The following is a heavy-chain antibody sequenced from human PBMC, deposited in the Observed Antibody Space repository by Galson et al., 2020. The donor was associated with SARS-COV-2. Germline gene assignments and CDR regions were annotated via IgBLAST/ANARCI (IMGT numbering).Heavy chain of an antibody. J-gene: IGHJ6*03. D-gene: IGHD3-10*01. CDR1: GFTVSSNY. CDR2: IYSGGST. Sequence: QLGESLKISCAASGFTVSSNYMSWVRQAPGKGLEWVSVIYSGGSTYYADSVKGRFTISRHNSKNTLYLQMNSLRAEDTAVYYCARDDTMVRGVMSPGSNNDYYYMDVWGKGTTVTVSS. CDR3: ARDDTMVRGVMSPGSNNDYYYMDV. V-gene: IGHV3-53*04.